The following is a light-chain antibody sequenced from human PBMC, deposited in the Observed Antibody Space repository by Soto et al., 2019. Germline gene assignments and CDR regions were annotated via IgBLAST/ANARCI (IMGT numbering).Light chain of an antibody. J-gene: IGKJ5*01. CDR3: QQANSFPIT. CDR1: QDVGRW. V-gene: IGKV1-12*01. Sequence: DTLVTGAPSSLSANAGDTVTITCRSSQDVGRWLSWYQQKPGKAPKILIFATSSLQSGVPSRFSGSGSGTDFTLTISSLQPEDFATYYCQQANSFPITVGQGTRLEIK. CDR2: ATS.